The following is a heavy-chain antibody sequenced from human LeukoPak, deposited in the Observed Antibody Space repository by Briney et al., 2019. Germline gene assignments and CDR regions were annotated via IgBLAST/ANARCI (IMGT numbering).Heavy chain of an antibody. J-gene: IGHJ4*02. CDR1: Y. Sequence: YWIGWVRQMPGKGLEWIGYIYYSGSTYYNPSLKSRVTISVDTSKNQFSLKLSSVTAADTAVYYCARGNPPVLRFLEWPTPFDYWGQGTLVTVSS. D-gene: IGHD3-3*01. CDR3: ARGNPPVLRFLEWPTPFDY. V-gene: IGHV4-31*02. CDR2: IYYSGST.